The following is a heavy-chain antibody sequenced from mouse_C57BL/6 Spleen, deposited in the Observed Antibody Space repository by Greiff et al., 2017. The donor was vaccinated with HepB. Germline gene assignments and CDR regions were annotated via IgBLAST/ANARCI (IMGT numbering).Heavy chain of an antibody. CDR2: IYPSDSET. D-gene: IGHD3-3*01. CDR1: GYTFTSYW. V-gene: IGHV1-61*01. CDR3: ARDGTYAMEY. J-gene: IGHJ4*01. Sequence: QVQLQQPGAELVRPGSSVKLSCKASGYTFTSYWMDWVKQRPGQGLEWIGNIYPSDSETHYNQKFKDKATLTVDKSSSTAYMQLSSLTSEDSAVYNSARDGTYAMEYWGQGTSVTVSS.